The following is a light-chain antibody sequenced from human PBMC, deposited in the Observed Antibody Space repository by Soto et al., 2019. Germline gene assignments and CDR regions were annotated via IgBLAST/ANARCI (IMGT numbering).Light chain of an antibody. CDR1: QSVSTSF. Sequence: EIVLTQSPGTLSLSPGDRATLSCRASQSVSTSFLAWYQQTPGQAPRLLIYGTSSRATGIPDRFSGSGSGTDFPLPISRLEPEDFAVYYCHQFDSSLTFGQGTTVEIK. CDR2: GTS. CDR3: HQFDSSLT. J-gene: IGKJ1*01. V-gene: IGKV3-20*01.